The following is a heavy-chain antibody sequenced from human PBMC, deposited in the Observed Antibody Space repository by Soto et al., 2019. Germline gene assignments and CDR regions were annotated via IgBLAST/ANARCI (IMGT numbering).Heavy chain of an antibody. V-gene: IGHV1-69*13. CDR1: GGTFSSYA. Sequence: ASVKVSCKASGGTFSSYAISWVRQAPGQGLEWMGGIIPIFGTANYAQKFQGRVTITADESTSTAYMELSSLRSEDTAVYYCARDLSTHQRYCTNGVCHPDWGQGTLVTVSS. CDR2: IIPIFGTA. CDR3: ARDLSTHQRYCTNGVCHPD. J-gene: IGHJ4*02. D-gene: IGHD2-8*01.